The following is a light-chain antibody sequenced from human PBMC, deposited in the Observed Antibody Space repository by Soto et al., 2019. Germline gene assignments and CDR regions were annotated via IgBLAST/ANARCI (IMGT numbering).Light chain of an antibody. CDR1: SSDVGGYNY. V-gene: IGLV2-14*01. Sequence: QSALTQPASVSGSPGQSITISCTGTSSDVGGYNYVSWYQQHPGKAPKVMIYEVTNRPSGVSNRFSGSKSANTASLTISGLQAADEADYYCSSYTSSSTRVFGGGTKLTVL. CDR3: SSYTSSSTRV. J-gene: IGLJ3*02. CDR2: EVT.